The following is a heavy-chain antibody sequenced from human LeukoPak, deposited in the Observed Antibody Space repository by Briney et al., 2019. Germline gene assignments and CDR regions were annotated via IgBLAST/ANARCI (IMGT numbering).Heavy chain of an antibody. CDR3: ARPEQWLESAFDI. CDR2: IYPVDSDT. V-gene: IGHV5-51*01. D-gene: IGHD6-19*01. CDR1: GYSLTSYW. J-gene: IGHJ3*02. Sequence: AESLKISCKGSGYSLTSYWIGWVRQMPGKGLEWMGIIYPVDSDTRYSTPFQGQVTTSADKSISTAYLQWSSLKASDTAMYYCARPEQWLESAFDIWGQGTMVTVSS.